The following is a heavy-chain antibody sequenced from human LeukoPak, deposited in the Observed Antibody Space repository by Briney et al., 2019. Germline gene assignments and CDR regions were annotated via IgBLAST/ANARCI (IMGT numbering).Heavy chain of an antibody. D-gene: IGHD3-3*01. V-gene: IGHV4-59*01. J-gene: IGHJ4*02. Sequence: NPSETLSLTCTVSGGSISSYYWSWIRQPPGKGLEWIGYIYYSGSTDYNPSLKSRVTISVDTSKNQFSLKLSSVTAADTAVYYCARAGSMFGVVVFDYWCQGTLVTVSS. CDR3: ARAGSMFGVVVFDY. CDR1: GGSISSYY. CDR2: IYYSGST.